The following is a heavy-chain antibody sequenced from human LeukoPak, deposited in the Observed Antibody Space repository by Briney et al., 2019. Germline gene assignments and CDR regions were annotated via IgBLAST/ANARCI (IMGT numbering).Heavy chain of an antibody. V-gene: IGHV5-51*01. CDR2: IYPGDSDT. CDR1: GYSFTSYW. Sequence: GESLKISCKGSGYSFTSYWIGWVRQMPGKGLEWMGIIYPGDSDTRYSPSFQGQVTIPADKSISTAYLQWSSLKASDTAMYYCAREVLVNRPPYYYGMDVWGQGTTVTVSS. CDR3: AREVLVNRPPYYYGMDV. J-gene: IGHJ6*02. D-gene: IGHD3-9*01.